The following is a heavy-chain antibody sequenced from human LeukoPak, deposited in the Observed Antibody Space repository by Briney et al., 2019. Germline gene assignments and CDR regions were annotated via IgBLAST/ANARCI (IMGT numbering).Heavy chain of an antibody. D-gene: IGHD2-21*01. CDR3: ARDNVMFSHWFDP. Sequence: SETLSLTCTVSGGSISSSSYYWGWIRQPPGKGLEWIGSIYYSGSTNYNPSLKSRVTMSVDTSKNQFSLKLSSVTAADTAVYYCARDNVMFSHWFDPWGQGTLVTVSS. CDR2: IYYSGST. V-gene: IGHV4-39*07. J-gene: IGHJ5*02. CDR1: GGSISSSSYY.